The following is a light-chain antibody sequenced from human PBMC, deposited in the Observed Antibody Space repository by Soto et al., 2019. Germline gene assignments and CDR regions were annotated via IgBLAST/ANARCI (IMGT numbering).Light chain of an antibody. V-gene: IGKV3-20*01. CDR1: QSVSSSD. Sequence: EIVLTQSPGTLSLSPGERATLSCRSSQSVSSSDLAWYQQKPGQAPRLLIYGASSRATGIPDRFSGSGSGTDFTLTISRLDPEDFAVYYCQQYGSSPPLTFGGGTKVEIK. CDR3: QQYGSSPPLT. J-gene: IGKJ4*01. CDR2: GAS.